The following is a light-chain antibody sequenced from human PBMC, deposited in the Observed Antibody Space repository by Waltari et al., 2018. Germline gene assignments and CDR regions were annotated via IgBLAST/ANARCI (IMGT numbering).Light chain of an antibody. CDR2: AAS. CDR1: QSISSS. J-gene: IGKJ2*01. V-gene: IGKV1-39*01. CDR3: QQSYSTPYT. Sequence: DIQMTQSPSSLSASVGDRVTITCPASQSISSSLNWYQQKPGKAPKLLLYAASSLQSGDPARVSGRGSGTDFTLTISSLRPEDFATYYCQQSYSTPYTFGQGTKPEIK.